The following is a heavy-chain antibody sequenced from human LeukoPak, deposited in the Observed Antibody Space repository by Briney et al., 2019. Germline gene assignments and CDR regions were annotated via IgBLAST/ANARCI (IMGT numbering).Heavy chain of an antibody. CDR3: AKGSYYKQLVGDASDI. Sequence: GGSLRLSCAASGFTFSSYAMSWVRQAPGKGLEWVSAISGSGGSTYYADSVKGRFTISRDNSKNTLYLQMNSLRAEDTAVYYCAKGSYYKQLVGDASDIWGQGTMVTVSS. CDR2: ISGSGGST. CDR1: GFTFSSYA. J-gene: IGHJ3*02. D-gene: IGHD6-6*01. V-gene: IGHV3-23*01.